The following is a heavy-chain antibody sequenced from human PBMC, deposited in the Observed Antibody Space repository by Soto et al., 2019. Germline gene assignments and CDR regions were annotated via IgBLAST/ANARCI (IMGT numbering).Heavy chain of an antibody. CDR1: GASFNKKA. D-gene: IGHD3-10*01. J-gene: IGHJ6*02. V-gene: IGHV1-69*01. CDR3: ARVLYYGSGSYSPYGMDV. Sequence: QVQLGRPGAGGKNPGSSGKGSCKTSGASFNKKAMAGGGQAPGLGLEWMGGVSPPFRTSNYARKSQGRISITADASTGTVNMELSSLTSEDTAQYYCARVLYYGSGSYSPYGMDVWGQGTTVTVSS. CDR2: VSPPFRTS.